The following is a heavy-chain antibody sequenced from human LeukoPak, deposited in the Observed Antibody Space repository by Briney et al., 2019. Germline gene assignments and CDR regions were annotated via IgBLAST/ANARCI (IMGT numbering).Heavy chain of an antibody. J-gene: IGHJ4*02. CDR1: GYTFTSYG. V-gene: IGHV1-18*03. D-gene: IGHD3-3*01. CDR2: ISAYNGNT. Sequence: GASVKVSCKASGYTFTSYGISWVRQAPGQGLEWMGWISAYNGNTNYAQKLQGRVTMTTDTSTSTAYMELRSLRSDDMAVYYCAREEKTYYDFWSKWYYFDYWGQGTLVTVSS. CDR3: AREEKTYYDFWSKWYYFDY.